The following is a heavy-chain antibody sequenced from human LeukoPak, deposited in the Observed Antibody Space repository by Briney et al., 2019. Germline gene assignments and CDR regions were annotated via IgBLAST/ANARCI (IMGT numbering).Heavy chain of an antibody. Sequence: SETLSLTCAVYGGSFSGYYWSWIRQPPGKGLEWIGEINHSGSTNYNPSLKSRVTISVDTSKNQFSLKLSSVTAADTAVYYCARGPLEQWLVRSYYYYGMDVWGQGTTVTVSS. CDR2: INHSGST. CDR3: ARGPLEQWLVRSYYYYGMDV. D-gene: IGHD6-19*01. V-gene: IGHV4-34*01. CDR1: GGSFSGYY. J-gene: IGHJ6*02.